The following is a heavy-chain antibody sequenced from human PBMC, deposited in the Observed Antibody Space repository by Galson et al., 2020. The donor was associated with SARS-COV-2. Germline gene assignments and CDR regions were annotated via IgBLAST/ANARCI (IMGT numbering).Heavy chain of an antibody. J-gene: IGHJ6*02. CDR1: GDSISIYY. Sequence: SETLSLTCTVSGDSISIYYWNWIRQPPGKGLEWIRYFYYSGSANYNPSLKSRVTISGDTSKNQFSLKLSSVTAADTAVYYCARAYCSTTRCSGDYYYGMDVWGQGTTVTVSS. CDR2: FYYSGSA. CDR3: ARAYCSTTRCSGDYYYGMDV. D-gene: IGHD2-2*01. V-gene: IGHV4-59*01.